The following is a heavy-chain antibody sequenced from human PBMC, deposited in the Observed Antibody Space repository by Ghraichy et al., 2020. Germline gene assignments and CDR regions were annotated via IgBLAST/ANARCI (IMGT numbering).Heavy chain of an antibody. CDR2: ISGSGGST. V-gene: IGHV3-23*01. Sequence: GGSLRLSCAASGFTFSSYAMSWVRQAPGKGLEWVSAISGSGGSTYYADSVKGRFTISRDNSKNTLYLQMNSLRAEDTAVYYCVVVVVAATRDYYGMDVWGQGTTVTVSS. CDR1: GFTFSSYA. D-gene: IGHD2-15*01. CDR3: VVVVVAATRDYYGMDV. J-gene: IGHJ6*02.